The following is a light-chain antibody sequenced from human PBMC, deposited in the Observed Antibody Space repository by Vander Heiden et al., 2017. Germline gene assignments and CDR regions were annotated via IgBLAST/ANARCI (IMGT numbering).Light chain of an antibody. V-gene: IGLV2-14*01. CDR3: SSYTSSSPYV. J-gene: IGLJ1*01. CDR1: SSDVEGSHS. Sequence: QSALTQPASVSWSPGQSITTSCTGHSSDVEGSHSVAWSQQNPGKPTKLMIYDVSNRPSGVSNRFSGSKSGNTASLTISGLQAEDEADYYCSSYTSSSPYVFGTGTKVTVL. CDR2: DVS.